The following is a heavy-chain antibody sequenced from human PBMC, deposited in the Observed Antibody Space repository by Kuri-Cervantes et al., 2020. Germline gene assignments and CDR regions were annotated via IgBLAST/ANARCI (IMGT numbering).Heavy chain of an antibody. D-gene: IGHD3-22*01. V-gene: IGHV1-46*01. J-gene: IGHJ4*02. Sequence: ASVKVSCKASGYTFTGYYMHWVRQAPGQGLEWMGIINPSGGSTSYAQKFQGRVTMTRDTSTSTVYMELSSLRSEDTAVYYCARVGEYYYDSSGYSFDYWGQETLVTVSS. CDR3: ARVGEYYYDSSGYSFDY. CDR2: INPSGGST. CDR1: GYTFTGYY.